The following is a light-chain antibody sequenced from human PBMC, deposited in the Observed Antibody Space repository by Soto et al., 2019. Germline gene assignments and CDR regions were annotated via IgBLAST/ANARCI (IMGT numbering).Light chain of an antibody. CDR1: QSISSW. V-gene: IGKV1-5*01. Sequence: DIQMTQSPSTLSASVGDRVTITCRASQSISSWLAWYQQKPGKAPKLLIYDASSLESGVPSRFSGSGSGTEFTLTISSLQPDDFATYYCQQYNSYWTFGHGTKLDIK. CDR3: QQYNSYWT. J-gene: IGKJ1*01. CDR2: DAS.